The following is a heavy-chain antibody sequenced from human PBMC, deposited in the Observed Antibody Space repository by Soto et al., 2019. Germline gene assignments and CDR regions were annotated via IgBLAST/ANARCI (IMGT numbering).Heavy chain of an antibody. D-gene: IGHD6-6*01. J-gene: IGHJ6*03. CDR2: IYYSGST. Sequence: SETLSLTCTVSGGSISSGGYYWSWIRQHPGKGLEWIGYIYYSGSTYYNPSLKSRVTISVDTSKNQFSLKLSSVTAADTAVYYCARVVAARHEMYYYYYYYMDVWGKGTTVTVSS. V-gene: IGHV4-31*03. CDR3: ARVVAARHEMYYYYYYYMDV. CDR1: GGSISSGGYY.